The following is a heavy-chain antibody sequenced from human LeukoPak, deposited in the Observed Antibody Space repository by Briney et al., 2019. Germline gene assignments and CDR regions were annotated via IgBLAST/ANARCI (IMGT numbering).Heavy chain of an antibody. CDR2: IYPGDSET. J-gene: IGHJ4*02. CDR1: GYSFAGYW. V-gene: IGHV5-51*01. D-gene: IGHD2-15*01. Sequence: GESLKISCKGSGYSFAGYWIAWVRQMPGKGPEWMGIIYPGDSETRYSPSFQGQVTFSADKSTTTAFPQWSSLKASGTAMYYCARRGGCSTRAYHFDYWGQGTLVTVSS. CDR3: ARRGGCSTRAYHFDY.